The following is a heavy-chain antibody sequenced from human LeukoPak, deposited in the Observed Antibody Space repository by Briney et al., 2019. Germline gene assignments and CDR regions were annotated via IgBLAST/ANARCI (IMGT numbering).Heavy chain of an antibody. Sequence: TGGSLRLSCAASGFTFSSYEMNWVRQAPGKGLEWVSYISSSGSTIYYADSVKGRFTISRDNAKNSLYLQMNSLRAEDTAVYYCAKAQGSGSFDYWGQGTMVTVSS. CDR3: AKAQGSGSFDY. CDR1: GFTFSSYE. D-gene: IGHD3-22*01. J-gene: IGHJ3*01. CDR2: ISSSGSTI. V-gene: IGHV3-48*03.